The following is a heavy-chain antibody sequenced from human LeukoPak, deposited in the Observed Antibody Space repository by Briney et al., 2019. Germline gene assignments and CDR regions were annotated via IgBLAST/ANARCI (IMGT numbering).Heavy chain of an antibody. V-gene: IGHV3-23*01. J-gene: IGHJ4*02. CDR1: GFTFSSYG. CDR2: ISGSGGST. D-gene: IGHD6-13*01. Sequence: PGGSLRLSCAASGFTFSSYGMSWVRQAPGKGLEWVSAISGSGGSTYYADSVKGRFTISRDNSKNTLYLQMNSLRAEDTAVYYCARAIRSSSWYGSNFDYWGQGTLVTVSS. CDR3: ARAIRSSSWYGSNFDY.